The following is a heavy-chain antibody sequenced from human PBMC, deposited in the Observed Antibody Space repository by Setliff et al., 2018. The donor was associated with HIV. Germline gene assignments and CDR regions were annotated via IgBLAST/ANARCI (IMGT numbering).Heavy chain of an antibody. CDR2: IYTSGST. D-gene: IGHD6-19*01. Sequence: SETLSLTCTVSGGSISSGSYYWSWIRQPAGKGLEWIGHIYTSGSTNYNPSLKSRVTISVDTSKNQFSLKLSSVTAADTAVYYCARGLSSGWYGYWYFDLWGRGTLVTAPQ. CDR3: ARGLSSGWYGYWYFDL. J-gene: IGHJ2*01. CDR1: GGSISSGSYY. V-gene: IGHV4-61*09.